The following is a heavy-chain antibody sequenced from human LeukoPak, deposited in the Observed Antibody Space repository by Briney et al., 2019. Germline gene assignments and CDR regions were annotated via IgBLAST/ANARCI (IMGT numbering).Heavy chain of an antibody. D-gene: IGHD3-22*01. CDR1: GFTFSSYA. CDR2: ISYDGSNK. J-gene: IGHJ4*02. Sequence: GRSLRLSCAASGFTFSSYAMHWVRQAPGKGLEWVAVISYDGSNKYYADSVKGRFTISRDNSKNTLYLQMNSLRAEDTAVYYCARDHYYDSSGYYSLLFDYWGQGTLVTVSS. CDR3: ARDHYYDSSGYYSLLFDY. V-gene: IGHV3-30*04.